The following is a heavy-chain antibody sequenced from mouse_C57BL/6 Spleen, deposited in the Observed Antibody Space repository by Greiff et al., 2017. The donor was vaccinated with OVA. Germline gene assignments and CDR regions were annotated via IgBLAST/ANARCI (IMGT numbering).Heavy chain of an antibody. CDR3: ARDGSRSWYFDV. D-gene: IGHD1-1*01. Sequence: EVQLQESGPGLVKPSQSLSLTCSVTGYSITSGYYWNWIRQFPGNKLEWMGYISYDGSNNYNPSLKNRISITRDTSKNQFFLKLNSVTTEDTATYYCARDGSRSWYFDVWGTGTTVTVSS. J-gene: IGHJ1*03. CDR1: GYSITSGYY. CDR2: ISYDGSN. V-gene: IGHV3-6*01.